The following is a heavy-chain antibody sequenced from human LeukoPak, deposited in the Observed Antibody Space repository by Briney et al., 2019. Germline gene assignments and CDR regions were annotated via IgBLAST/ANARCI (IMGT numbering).Heavy chain of an antibody. CDR2: ISYDGTNN. J-gene: IGHJ4*02. V-gene: IGHV3-30*04. Sequence: GGSLRLSCAAPGFTFSQYPMQWVRQAPGQGLEWVAVISYDGTNNYRADSVKGRFTISRDNANNTLYLQMNSLRPEDTAVYFCASLMVRGIRDFDHWGQGTLVTVSS. CDR1: GFTFSQYP. D-gene: IGHD3-10*01. CDR3: ASLMVRGIRDFDH.